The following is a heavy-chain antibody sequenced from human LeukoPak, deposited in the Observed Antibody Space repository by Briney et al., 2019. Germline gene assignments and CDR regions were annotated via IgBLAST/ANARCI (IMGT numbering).Heavy chain of an antibody. Sequence: GGSLRLSCAASGFTVSANYLTWVRQAPGKGLEWVSIIYSGGSTNYADSVRGRFTISRDNSKNTLYLQMNSLRAEDTAVYYCAKDDGLAAAGTSFDYWGQGTLVTVSS. CDR1: GFTVSANY. V-gene: IGHV3-53*01. CDR3: AKDDGLAAAGTSFDY. J-gene: IGHJ4*02. CDR2: IYSGGST. D-gene: IGHD6-13*01.